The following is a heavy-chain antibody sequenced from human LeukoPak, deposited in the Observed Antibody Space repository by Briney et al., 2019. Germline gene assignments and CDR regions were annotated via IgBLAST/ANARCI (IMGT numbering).Heavy chain of an antibody. D-gene: IGHD1-7*01. V-gene: IGHV3-30*18. Sequence: GGSLRLSCAASGFTFSNYDMHWVRQAPGKGLEWVAVISYDGSNKYYADSVKGRFTISRDNSKNTVYLQMNSLRAEDTAVYYCAKDREGTTLDNWGQGTLVTVSS. CDR1: GFTFSNYD. CDR2: ISYDGSNK. J-gene: IGHJ4*02. CDR3: AKDREGTTLDN.